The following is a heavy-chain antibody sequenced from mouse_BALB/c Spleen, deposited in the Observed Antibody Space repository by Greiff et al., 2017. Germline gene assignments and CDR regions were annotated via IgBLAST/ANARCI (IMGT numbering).Heavy chain of an antibody. J-gene: IGHJ4*01. CDR3: ARERRVYAMDY. V-gene: IGHV1-4*02. CDR2: INPSSGYT. CDR1: GYTFTSYT. Sequence: VQLQQSAAELARPGASVKMSCKASGYTFTSYTMHWVKQRPGQGLEWIGYINPSSGYTEYNQKFKDKTTLTADKSSSTAYMQLSSLTSEDSAVYYCARERRVYAMDYWGQGTSVTVSS.